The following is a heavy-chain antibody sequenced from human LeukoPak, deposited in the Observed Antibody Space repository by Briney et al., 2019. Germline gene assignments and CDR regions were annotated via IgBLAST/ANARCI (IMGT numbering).Heavy chain of an antibody. CDR2: IIPIFGTG. V-gene: IGHV1-69*05. CDR1: GGTFSSYA. Sequence: GSSVTVSCKASGGTFSSYAISWVRQAPGQGLEWMGEIIPIFGTGNYAQKFQGRVTITTDESTSTAYLELSSLRSEDTAVYYCARAWFRFPDVWGQGTTVTVSS. CDR3: ARAWFRFPDV. J-gene: IGHJ6*02. D-gene: IGHD3-22*01.